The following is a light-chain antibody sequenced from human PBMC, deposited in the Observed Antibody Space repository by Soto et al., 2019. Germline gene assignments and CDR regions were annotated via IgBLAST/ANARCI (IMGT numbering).Light chain of an antibody. CDR2: EVS. J-gene: IGLJ1*01. CDR3: TSYAGSNNFPYV. Sequence: QSVLTQPPSASGSPGQSVTISCTGTSSDVGGYDYVSWYQQHPGEAPKLMIYEVSKRPSGVPDRFSGSKSGNTASLAVSGLQAEDEADYYCTSYAGSNNFPYVFGTGTKVTVL. CDR1: SSDVGGYDY. V-gene: IGLV2-8*01.